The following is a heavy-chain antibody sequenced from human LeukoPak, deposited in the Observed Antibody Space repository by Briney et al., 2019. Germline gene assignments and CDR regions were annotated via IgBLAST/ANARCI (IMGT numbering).Heavy chain of an antibody. CDR3: ARVDGSGSYYYYYRDV. J-gene: IGHJ6*03. D-gene: IGHD3-10*01. CDR2: IYYSGST. Sequence: SETLSLTCTVSGGPISSYYWSWTRQPPGKGLEWIGYIYYSGSTNYNPSLKSRVTISVDTSKNQFSLKLSSVTAADTAVYYCARVDGSGSYYYYYRDVWGKGTTVTVSS. CDR1: GGPISSYY. V-gene: IGHV4-59*01.